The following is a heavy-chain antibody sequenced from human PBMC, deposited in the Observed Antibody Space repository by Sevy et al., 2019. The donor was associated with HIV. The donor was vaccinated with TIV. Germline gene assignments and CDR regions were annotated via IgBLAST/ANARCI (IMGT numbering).Heavy chain of an antibody. J-gene: IGHJ4*02. D-gene: IGHD1-26*01. CDR1: GFTFSSYA. Sequence: GGSLRLSCAASGFTFSSYAMNWVRQAPGKGLDWVLLISGSGGSTYYADSVKGRFTISRDNSKNTLYLQMNSLRAEDTAVYDCAKDRVSGSYYAGDFDYWGQGTLVTVSS. CDR3: AKDRVSGSYYAGDFDY. V-gene: IGHV3-23*01. CDR2: ISGSGGST.